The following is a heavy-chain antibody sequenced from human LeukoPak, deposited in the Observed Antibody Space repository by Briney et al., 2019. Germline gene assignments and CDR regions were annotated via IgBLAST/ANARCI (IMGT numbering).Heavy chain of an antibody. CDR2: ISGSGGST. J-gene: IGHJ5*02. Sequence: GGSLRLSCAASGFTFSSYSMSWVRQAPGKGLEWVSAISGSGGSTYYADSVKGRFTISRDNSKNTLYLQMNSLRAEDTAVYYCAKAPDFWSGYYNWFNPWGQGTLVTVSS. D-gene: IGHD3-3*01. CDR3: AKAPDFWSGYYNWFNP. V-gene: IGHV3-23*01. CDR1: GFTFSSYS.